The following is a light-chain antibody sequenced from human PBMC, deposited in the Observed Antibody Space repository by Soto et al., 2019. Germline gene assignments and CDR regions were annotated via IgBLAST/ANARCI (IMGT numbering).Light chain of an antibody. CDR3: QQDYSYPLT. J-gene: IGKJ4*01. CDR2: ASS. Sequence: AIQMTQSPSSLSASVGDRVTITCRASQAIKKDIGWYQQKPGKAPNLLIYASSTLQSGVPSRFSGSGSGTDFTLTITSLQPEDFATYFCQQDYSYPLTFGGGTKVELK. CDR1: QAIKKD. V-gene: IGKV1-6*01.